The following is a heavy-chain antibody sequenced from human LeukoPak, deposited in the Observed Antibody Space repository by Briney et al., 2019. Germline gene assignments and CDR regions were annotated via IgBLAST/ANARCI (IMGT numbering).Heavy chain of an antibody. CDR2: IYYSGST. Sequence: SETLSPTCTVSGGSISTNHYYWGWIRQPPGKGLEWIGSIYYSGSTYYNPSLKSRVTVSVDTSKNQFSLNLSSVTAADTAVYYCVRGSTLRHYQYWGQGTLVTVS. CDR3: VRGSTLRHYQY. D-gene: IGHD3-16*01. J-gene: IGHJ4*02. CDR1: GGSISTNHYY. V-gene: IGHV4-39*01.